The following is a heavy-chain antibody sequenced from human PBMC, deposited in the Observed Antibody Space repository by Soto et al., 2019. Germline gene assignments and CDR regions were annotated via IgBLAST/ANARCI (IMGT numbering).Heavy chain of an antibody. Sequence: KTSETLSLTCTVSGGSISSRDHWWAWIRQPPGKGLGWIGNIYYTGNTYYSPSLKSGVTISVDTSKNQFSLRLSSVTAADTGVYYCARGMFYYTSGSYYDDPASFDHWGQGILVTVSS. CDR1: GGSISSRDHW. CDR3: ARGMFYYTSGSYYDDPASFDH. V-gene: IGHV4-39*01. D-gene: IGHD3-10*01. J-gene: IGHJ4*02. CDR2: IYYTGNT.